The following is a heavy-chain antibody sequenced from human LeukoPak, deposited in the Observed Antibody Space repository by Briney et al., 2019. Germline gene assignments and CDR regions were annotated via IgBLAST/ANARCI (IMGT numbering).Heavy chain of an antibody. CDR2: ISSSGSNK. D-gene: IGHD3-9*01. Sequence: GGSLRLSCAASGFTFSDYYISWIRQAPGKGLEWISYISSSGSNKYYADSVKGRFTISRDNAKNSLYVQMNSLRAEDTAVYYCARVEDYDILTGFDYWGQGTLVTVSS. J-gene: IGHJ4*02. V-gene: IGHV3-11*04. CDR1: GFTFSDYY. CDR3: ARVEDYDILTGFDY.